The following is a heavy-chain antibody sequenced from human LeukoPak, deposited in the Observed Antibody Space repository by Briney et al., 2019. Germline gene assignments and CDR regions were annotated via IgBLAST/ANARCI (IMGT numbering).Heavy chain of an antibody. J-gene: IGHJ6*02. CDR1: GGSISSGGYY. V-gene: IGHV4-31*03. Sequence: SQTLSLTCTVSGGSISSGGYYWSWIRQHPGKGLEWIGYIYYSGSTYYNPSLKSRVTISVDTSKNRFSLKLSSVTAADTAVYYCARDYDILTGLSGMDVWGQGTTVTVSS. CDR3: ARDYDILTGLSGMDV. D-gene: IGHD3-9*01. CDR2: IYYSGST.